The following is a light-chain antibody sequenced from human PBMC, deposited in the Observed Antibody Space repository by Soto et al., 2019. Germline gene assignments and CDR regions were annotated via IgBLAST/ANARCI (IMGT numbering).Light chain of an antibody. CDR2: RNN. Sequence: QSVLTPPPSASGTPGQRVTISCSGTSSNIGNNYVCWYQQLPGTAPKLLIYRNNQRPSGVPDRFSGSKSGTSASLAISGLRSDDEADYYCTAWDDSLSGVVFGGGTKLTVL. V-gene: IGLV1-47*01. J-gene: IGLJ2*01. CDR1: SSNIGNNY. CDR3: TAWDDSLSGVV.